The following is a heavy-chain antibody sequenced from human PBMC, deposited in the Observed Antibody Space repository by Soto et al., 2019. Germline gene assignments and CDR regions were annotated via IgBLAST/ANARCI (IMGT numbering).Heavy chain of an antibody. D-gene: IGHD5-12*01. CDR2: ISNDESKK. CDR3: ARSTYVRWLQLRGGFDY. Sequence: SLRLSFAASGFTFSSYAVHGVRQAPGKGLEWVAVISNDESKKYYANSVKGRFTISRDNSNNTGYLQMNSLRREDTAVCYCARSTYVRWLQLRGGFDYWGQGTLVTVSS. V-gene: IGHV3-30-3*01. CDR1: GFTFSSYA. J-gene: IGHJ4*02.